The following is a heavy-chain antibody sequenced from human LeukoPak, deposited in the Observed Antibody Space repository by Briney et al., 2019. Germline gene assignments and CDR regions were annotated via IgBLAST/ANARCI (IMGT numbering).Heavy chain of an antibody. CDR2: ISWSSGSI. V-gene: IGHV3-9*01. Sequence: GGSLRLSCAASGFTFSSYAMSWVRQAPGKGLEWVSGISWSSGSIGYADSVKGRFTIYRDNAKNSLYLQMNSLRAEDTALYYCAKAYCSGGSCWESFYFFALDVWGQGTTVTVSS. D-gene: IGHD2-15*01. CDR1: GFTFSSYA. J-gene: IGHJ6*02. CDR3: AKAYCSGGSCWESFYFFALDV.